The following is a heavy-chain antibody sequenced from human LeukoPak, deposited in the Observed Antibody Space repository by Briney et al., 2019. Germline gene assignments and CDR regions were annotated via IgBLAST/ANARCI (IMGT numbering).Heavy chain of an antibody. V-gene: IGHV4-4*07. CDR3: ARESVVLMVYAMGWSGWFDP. CDR1: GGSISSYY. Sequence: NPSETLSLTCTVSGGSISSYYWSWIRQPAGKGLEWIGRIYTSGSTNYNPSLKSRVTMSVDTSKNQFSLKLSSVTAADTAVYYCARESVVLMVYAMGWSGWFDPWGQGTLVTASS. J-gene: IGHJ5*02. D-gene: IGHD2-8*01. CDR2: IYTSGST.